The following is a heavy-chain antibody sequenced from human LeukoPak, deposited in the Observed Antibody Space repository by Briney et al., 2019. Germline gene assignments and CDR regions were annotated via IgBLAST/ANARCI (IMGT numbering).Heavy chain of an antibody. D-gene: IGHD2-15*01. V-gene: IGHV1-46*01. Sequence: ASVKVSCKASGYTFTSYYMHWVRQAPGQGLEWMGIINPSGGSTSYAQKFQGRVTMTRDTSTSIVDMELSSLRSEDTAVYYCARGDFVVAVDATWWFDPWGQGTQVTVSS. J-gene: IGHJ5*02. CDR1: GYTFTSYY. CDR2: INPSGGST. CDR3: ARGDFVVAVDATWWFDP.